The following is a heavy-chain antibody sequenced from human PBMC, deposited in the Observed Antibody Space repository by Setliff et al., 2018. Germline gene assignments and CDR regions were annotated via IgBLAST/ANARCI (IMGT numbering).Heavy chain of an antibody. CDR2: IYTKGGT. D-gene: IGHD2-15*01. CDR1: GGSMTDFF. V-gene: IGHV4-4*08. Sequence: SETLSLTCSVAGGSMTDFFWHWFRRPPGKGLEWIGYIYTKGGTNYSPSLKSRVTMSVDRSRNLFSLTLSSVSAADMAVYYCARGLNTESWTPLYWSPGTLVTVSS. CDR3: ARGLNTESWTPLY. J-gene: IGHJ4*02.